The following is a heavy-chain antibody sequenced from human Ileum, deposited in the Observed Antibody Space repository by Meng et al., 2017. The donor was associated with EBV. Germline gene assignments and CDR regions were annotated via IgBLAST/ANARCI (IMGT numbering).Heavy chain of an antibody. D-gene: IGHD1-26*01. Sequence: QWVRTGAEVKKPGAAVKVSGKASGYTFSNYGISWLRQAPGQGLAWMGWISAYNGNTNYAQNLQGRVTMTTDTSTGTAYMEVRSLRSDDTAVYYCARAGNGGSYYFTYWGQGTLVTVSS. V-gene: IGHV1-18*01. J-gene: IGHJ4*02. CDR2: ISAYNGNT. CDR1: GYTFSNYG. CDR3: ARAGNGGSYYFTY.